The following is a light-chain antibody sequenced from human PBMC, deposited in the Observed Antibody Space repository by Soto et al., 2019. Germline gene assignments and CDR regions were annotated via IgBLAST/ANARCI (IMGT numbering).Light chain of an antibody. Sequence: EIVMTHFPASLSVPPGESLPLSCRAGQSVGTNYAGCQQKPGGEPRHLIIDASTRATGSAARSSSSGSETEVTLTIISRQAEEAAVYFYRQYNNRPTSTFGQGTKVDIK. V-gene: IGKV3-15*01. CDR1: QSVGTN. CDR2: DAS. CDR3: RQYNNRPTST. J-gene: IGKJ1*01.